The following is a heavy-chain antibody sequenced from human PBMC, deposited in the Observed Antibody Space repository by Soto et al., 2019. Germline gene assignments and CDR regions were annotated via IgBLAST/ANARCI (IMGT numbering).Heavy chain of an antibody. CDR2: ISYDGSNK. CDR1: GFTFRSYG. Sequence: VEFRRLSCAASGFTFRSYGMHWVRQAPGKGLEWVAVISYDGSNKYYADSVKGRFTISRDNSKNTLYLQMNSLRAEDTAVYYCANTPSRNHYGWGKWFDPWGDGTLVTVSS. J-gene: IGHJ5*02. CDR3: ANTPSRNHYGWGKWFDP. D-gene: IGHD3-10*01. V-gene: IGHV3-30*18.